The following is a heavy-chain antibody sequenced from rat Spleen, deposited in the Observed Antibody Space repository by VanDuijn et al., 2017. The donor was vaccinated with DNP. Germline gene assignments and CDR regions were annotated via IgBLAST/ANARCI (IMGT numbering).Heavy chain of an antibody. J-gene: IGHJ4*01. CDR2: ISYDGSST. D-gene: IGHD4-2*01. CDR1: GFTFSDYN. Sequence: EVQLVESGGGLVQPGRSLKLSCAASGFTFSDYNMAWVRQAPKKGLEWVATISYDGSSTYYRDSVKGRFTISRDNAKSTLYLQMDSLRSEDKATYYCARWRDAWGQGTSVTVSS. V-gene: IGHV5-7*01. CDR3: ARWRDA.